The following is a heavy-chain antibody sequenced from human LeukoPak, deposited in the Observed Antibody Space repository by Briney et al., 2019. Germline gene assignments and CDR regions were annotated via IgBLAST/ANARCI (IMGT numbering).Heavy chain of an antibody. Sequence: GGSLRLSCAASGFTVSSNYMSWVRQAPGKGLEWVSVIYSGGSTYYAGSVKGRFTISRDNSKNTLYLQMNSLRAEDTAVYYCARIPYSSGWYRTYYFDYWGQGTLVTASS. V-gene: IGHV3-53*01. J-gene: IGHJ4*02. CDR1: GFTVSSNY. CDR2: IYSGGST. D-gene: IGHD6-19*01. CDR3: ARIPYSSGWYRTYYFDY.